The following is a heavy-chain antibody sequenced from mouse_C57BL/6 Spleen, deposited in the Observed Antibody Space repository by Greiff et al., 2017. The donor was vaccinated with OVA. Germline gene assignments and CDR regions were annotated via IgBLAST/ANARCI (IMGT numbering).Heavy chain of an antibody. CDR1: GYTFTSYW. CDR3: ARTAQATFWFAY. V-gene: IGHV1-72*01. J-gene: IGHJ3*01. D-gene: IGHD3-2*02. Sequence: VQLQQSGAELVKPGASVKLSCKASGYTFTSYWMHWVKQRPGRGLELIGRIDPNSGGTKYNEKFKSKATLTVDKPSSTAYMQLSSLTSEDSAVYYCARTAQATFWFAYWGQGTLVTVSA. CDR2: IDPNSGGT.